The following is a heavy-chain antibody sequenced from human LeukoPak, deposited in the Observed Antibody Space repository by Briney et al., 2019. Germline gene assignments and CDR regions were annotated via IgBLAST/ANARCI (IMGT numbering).Heavy chain of an antibody. CDR1: GGTLSSYA. D-gene: IGHD2-2*01. V-gene: IGHV1-69*13. J-gene: IGHJ4*02. CDR3: ARVVGYCSSTSCYRPLGYFDY. CDR2: IIPIFGTA. Sequence: VASVKVSCKASGGTLSSYAISGVRQAPGQGLECMGGIIPIFGTANYAQKFQGRVTITEDESTSTVYMEPSSVGAEYAAVYHCARVVGYCSSTSCYRPLGYFDYWGQGTLVTVSS.